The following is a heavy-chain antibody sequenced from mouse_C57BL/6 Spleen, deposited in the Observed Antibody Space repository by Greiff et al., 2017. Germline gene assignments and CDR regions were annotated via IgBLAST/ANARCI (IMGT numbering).Heavy chain of an antibody. Sequence: QVQLQQPGAELVRPGTSVKLSCKASGYTFTSSWMHWVKQRPGQGLEWIGVIDPSDSYTNYNQKFKGKATLTVDTSSSTAYMQLSSLTSEASAVYYCAIELTGTGAWFAYWGQGTLVTVSA. CDR1: GYTFTSSW. D-gene: IGHD4-1*01. J-gene: IGHJ3*01. CDR3: AIELTGTGAWFAY. V-gene: IGHV1-59*01. CDR2: IDPSDSYT.